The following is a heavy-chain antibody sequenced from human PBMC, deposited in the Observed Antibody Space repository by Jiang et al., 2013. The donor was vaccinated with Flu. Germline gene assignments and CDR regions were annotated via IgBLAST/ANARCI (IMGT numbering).Heavy chain of an antibody. CDR3: ARGGGPVYYDFWSGYFDY. J-gene: IGHJ4*02. Sequence: SGYTFTSYAMHWVRQAPGQRLEWMGWINAGNGNTKYSQKFQGRVTITRDTSASTAYMELSSLRSEDTAVYYCARGGGPVYYDFWSGYFDYWGQGTLVTVSS. CDR1: GYTFTSYA. CDR2: INAGNGNT. V-gene: IGHV1-3*01. D-gene: IGHD3-3*01.